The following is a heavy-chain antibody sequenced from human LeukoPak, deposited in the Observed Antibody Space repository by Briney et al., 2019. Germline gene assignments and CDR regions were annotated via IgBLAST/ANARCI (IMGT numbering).Heavy chain of an antibody. CDR2: ISGSGGST. CDR1: GFTFSSYA. Sequence: GGSLRLSCAASGFTFSSYAMSWVRQAPGKGLEWVSAISGSGGSTYYADSVKGRFPISRDNPKNTLYLQMNSMRAEDTAVYYWAKDNYDISSGNRSRIVWGQGTLVTVSS. V-gene: IGHV3-23*01. J-gene: IGHJ4*02. CDR3: AKDNYDISSGNRSRIV. D-gene: IGHD3-9*01.